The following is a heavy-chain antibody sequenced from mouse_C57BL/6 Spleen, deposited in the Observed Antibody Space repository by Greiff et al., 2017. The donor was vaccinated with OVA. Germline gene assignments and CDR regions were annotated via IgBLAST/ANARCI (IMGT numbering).Heavy chain of an antibody. D-gene: IGHD2-1*01. CDR3: AKTYGNYVDAMDY. CDR1: GFTFSDYG. V-gene: IGHV5-17*01. Sequence: DVMLVESGGGLVKPGGSLKLSCAASGFTFSDYGMHWVRQAPEKGLEWVAYISSGSSTIYYADTVKGRFTISRDNAKNTLFLQMTSLRSEDTAMYYCAKTYGNYVDAMDYWGQGTSVTVSS. CDR2: ISSGSSTI. J-gene: IGHJ4*01.